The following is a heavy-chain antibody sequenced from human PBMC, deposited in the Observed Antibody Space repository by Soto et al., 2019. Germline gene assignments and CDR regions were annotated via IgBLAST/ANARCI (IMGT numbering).Heavy chain of an antibody. Sequence: HGGSLRLSCAASGVTFSTYGMHLVRQEPVKGLEWVAVISYDGSNEYYADSVKGRFTISRDNSKNTLYLQMNSLRAEDTAVYYCAKDNYYDSSRDIWWYFDYWGQGTPVTVSS. CDR2: ISYDGSNE. D-gene: IGHD3-22*01. CDR3: AKDNYYDSSRDIWWYFDY. J-gene: IGHJ4*02. V-gene: IGHV3-30*18. CDR1: GVTFSTYG.